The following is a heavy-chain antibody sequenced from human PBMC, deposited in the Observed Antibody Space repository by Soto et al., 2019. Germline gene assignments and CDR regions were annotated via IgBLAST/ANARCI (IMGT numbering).Heavy chain of an antibody. CDR2: IYYSGST. CDR1: GGSISSGGYY. CDR3: ARDAHNYDILTGYYGMDV. D-gene: IGHD3-9*01. Sequence: SETLSLTCTVSGGSISSGGYYWSWIRQHPGKGLEWIGYIYYSGSTYYNPSLKSRVTISVDTSKNQFSLKLSSVTAADTAVYYCARDAHNYDILTGYYGMDVWGQGTTVTVSS. J-gene: IGHJ6*02. V-gene: IGHV4-31*03.